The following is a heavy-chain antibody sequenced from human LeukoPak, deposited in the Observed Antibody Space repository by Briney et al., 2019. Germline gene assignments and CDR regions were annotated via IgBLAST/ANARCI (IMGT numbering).Heavy chain of an antibody. CDR1: GYTFTGYY. J-gene: IGHJ5*02. Sequence: GASVKVSCKASGYTFTGYYMYWVRQAPGQGLEWMGWINPNSGGTNYAQKFQGRVTMTRDTSISTAYMELSRLRSDDTAVYYCAREDGLRGNWFDPWGQGTLVTVSS. CDR3: AREDGLRGNWFDP. CDR2: INPNSGGT. V-gene: IGHV1-2*02. D-gene: IGHD3-10*01.